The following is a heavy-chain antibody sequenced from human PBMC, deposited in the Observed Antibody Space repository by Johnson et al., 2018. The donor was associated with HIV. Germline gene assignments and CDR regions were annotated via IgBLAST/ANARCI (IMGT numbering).Heavy chain of an antibody. Sequence: VQLVESGGGVVQPGGSLRLSCAASGFTFSSYGMHWVRQAPGKGLEWVAFIQYDGSNKYDADSLKGRFNISRDNSKNTLYLQMNSLRAEDTAVYYCAKVLSPRPWGDDAFDIWGQETMVTVSS. V-gene: IGHV3-30*02. CDR2: IQYDGSNK. CDR3: AKVLSPRPWGDDAFDI. CDR1: GFTFSSYG. J-gene: IGHJ3*02. D-gene: IGHD7-27*01.